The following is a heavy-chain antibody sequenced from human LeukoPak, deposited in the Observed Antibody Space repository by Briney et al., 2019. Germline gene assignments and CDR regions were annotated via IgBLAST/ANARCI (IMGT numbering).Heavy chain of an antibody. Sequence: SVKVSCKASGGTFSSYAISWVRQAPGRGLEWMGGIIPIFGTANYAQKFQGRVTITADESTSTAYMELSSLRSEDTAVYYCARDPSHYDFWRGYFDYWGQGTLVTVSS. V-gene: IGHV1-69*13. CDR2: IIPIFGTA. CDR3: ARDPSHYDFWRGYFDY. CDR1: GGTFSSYA. J-gene: IGHJ4*02. D-gene: IGHD3-3*01.